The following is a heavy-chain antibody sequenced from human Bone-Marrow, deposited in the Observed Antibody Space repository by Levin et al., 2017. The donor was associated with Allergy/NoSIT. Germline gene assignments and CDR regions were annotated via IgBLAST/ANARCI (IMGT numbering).Heavy chain of an antibody. CDR1: GFTFSDYY. CDR2: ISSSGSTI. CDR3: ARYCSGGSCYPGRYYYYYYGMDV. V-gene: IGHV3-11*01. D-gene: IGHD2-15*01. J-gene: IGHJ6*02. Sequence: GESLKISCAASGFTFSDYYMSWIRQAPGKGLEWVSYISSSGSTIYYADSVKGRFTISRDNAKNSLYLQMNSLRAEDTAVYYCARYCSGGSCYPGRYYYYYYGMDVWGQGTTVTVSS.